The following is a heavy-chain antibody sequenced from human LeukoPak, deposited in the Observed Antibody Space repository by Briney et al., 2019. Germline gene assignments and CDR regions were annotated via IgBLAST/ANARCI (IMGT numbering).Heavy chain of an antibody. Sequence: ASVKVSCKASGYTFTSYYMHWVRQAPGQGLEWMGIINPSGGSTSYAQKFQGRVTMTRDTSISTAYMELSRLRSDDTAVYYCARGYYGSGSYYYMDVWGKGTTVTISS. D-gene: IGHD3-10*01. V-gene: IGHV1-46*01. J-gene: IGHJ6*03. CDR1: GYTFTSYY. CDR3: ARGYYGSGSYYYMDV. CDR2: INPSGGST.